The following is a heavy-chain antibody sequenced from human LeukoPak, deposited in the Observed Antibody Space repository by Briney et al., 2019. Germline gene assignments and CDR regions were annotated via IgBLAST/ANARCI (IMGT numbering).Heavy chain of an antibody. D-gene: IGHD2-2*01. CDR2: INPNSGGT. CDR3: AREAGSDCSSTSCRAGYGMDV. J-gene: IGHJ6*04. CDR1: GYTFTGYY. V-gene: IGHV1-2*04. Sequence: ASVKVSCMASGYTFTGYYMHWVRQAPGQGLERMGWINPNSGGTNYAQKFQGWVTMTRDTSISTAYMELSRLRSDDTAVYYCAREAGSDCSSTSCRAGYGMDVWGKGTTVTVSS.